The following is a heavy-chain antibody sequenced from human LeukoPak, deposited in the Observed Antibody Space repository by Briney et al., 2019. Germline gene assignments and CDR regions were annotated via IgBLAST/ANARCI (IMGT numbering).Heavy chain of an antibody. CDR3: ARGRRRGYYYDSSGYAHFDY. Sequence: ETLSLTCTVSGGSISSYYWSWIRQPPGKGLEWIGYIYYSGSTNYNPSLKSRVTISVDTSKNQFSLKLSSVTAADTAVYYCARGRRRGYYYDSSGYAHFDYWGQGTLVTVSS. CDR1: GGSISSYY. D-gene: IGHD3-22*01. V-gene: IGHV4-59*08. J-gene: IGHJ4*02. CDR2: IYYSGST.